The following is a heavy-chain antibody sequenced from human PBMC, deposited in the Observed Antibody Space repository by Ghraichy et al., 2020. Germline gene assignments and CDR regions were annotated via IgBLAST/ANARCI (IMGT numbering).Heavy chain of an antibody. V-gene: IGHV4-39*01. Sequence: SETLSLTCTVSGASISGSNYYWGWIRQSPGKGLEWIGSIYHSGSTYYNPSLQSRVTVSVDTSRNQFSLRMKSVTAADTAVYYCARTGSGWHRLFDIWGQGTLFTASS. J-gene: IGHJ4*02. CDR1: GASISGSNYY. CDR3: ARTGSGWHRLFDI. CDR2: IYHSGST. D-gene: IGHD6-19*01.